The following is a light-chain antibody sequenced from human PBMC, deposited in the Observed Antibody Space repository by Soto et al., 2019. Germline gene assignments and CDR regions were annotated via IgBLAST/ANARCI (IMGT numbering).Light chain of an antibody. J-gene: IGLJ3*02. Sequence: QAVVTQEPSLTVSPGGTVTLTCGSSTGAVTSGHYPYWFQQKPGQAPRTLIYDTSNKHSWTPARFSGSLLGGKAALTLSGAQPDDEADYYCSLAYSDNRVFGGGTKVTVL. CDR2: DTS. CDR1: TGAVTSGHY. V-gene: IGLV7-46*01. CDR3: SLAYSDNRV.